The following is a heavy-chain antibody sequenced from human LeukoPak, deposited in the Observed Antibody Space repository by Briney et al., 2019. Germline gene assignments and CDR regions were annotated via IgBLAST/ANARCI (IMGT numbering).Heavy chain of an antibody. CDR2: IYYSGST. CDR3: ARHGGAAAGYNWFDP. CDR1: GGSISSYY. Sequence: PSETLSLTCTVSGGSISSYYWSWIRQPPGKGLEWIGYIYYSGSTNYNPSLKSRVTISVDTSKNQFSLKLSSVTAADTAVYYCARHGGAAAGYNWFDPWGQGTLLTVSS. J-gene: IGHJ5*02. D-gene: IGHD6-13*01. V-gene: IGHV4-59*08.